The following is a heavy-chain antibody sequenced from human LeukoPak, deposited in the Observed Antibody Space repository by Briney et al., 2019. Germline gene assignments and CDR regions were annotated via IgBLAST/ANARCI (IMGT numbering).Heavy chain of an antibody. D-gene: IGHD6-13*01. V-gene: IGHV4-34*01. J-gene: IGHJ5*02. CDR2: INHSGST. CDR3: ARGYSSSWYFNWFDP. Sequence: SETLSLTCAVYGGSFSGYYWSWIRQPPGKGLEWIGEINHSGSTNYNPSLKSRVTISVDTSKNQFSLKLSPVTAAATAVYYCARGYSSSWYFNWFDPWGQGTLVTVSS. CDR1: GGSFSGYY.